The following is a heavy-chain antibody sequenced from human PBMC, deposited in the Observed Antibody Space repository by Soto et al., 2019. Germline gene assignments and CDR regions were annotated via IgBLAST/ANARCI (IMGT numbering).Heavy chain of an antibody. J-gene: IGHJ4*02. D-gene: IGHD2-21*01. V-gene: IGHV3-33*01. CDR2: IWYDGINT. Sequence: QEQLVESGGGVAQPGRSLRLSCAASGFTFTNYGMQWVRQAPGKGLEWVAVIWYDGINTHYTESVKGRFSITRDDSKNTLYLQMNSLRVEDTAVYHCARVDPYSASELWGQGTLVTVSS. CDR1: GFTFTNYG. CDR3: ARVDPYSASEL.